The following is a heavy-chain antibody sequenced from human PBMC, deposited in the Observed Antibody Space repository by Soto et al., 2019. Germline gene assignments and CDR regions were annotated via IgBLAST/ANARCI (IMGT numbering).Heavy chain of an antibody. CDR2: IYSGGST. D-gene: IGHD4-17*01. V-gene: IGHV3-66*01. Sequence: GSLRLSCAASGFTVSSNYMSWVRQAPGKGLEWVSVIYSGGSTYYADSVKGRFTISRDNAKNSLYLQMNSLRAEDTAVYYCARDLASTTIPNYWGQGTLVTVSS. J-gene: IGHJ4*02. CDR1: GFTVSSNY. CDR3: ARDLASTTIPNY.